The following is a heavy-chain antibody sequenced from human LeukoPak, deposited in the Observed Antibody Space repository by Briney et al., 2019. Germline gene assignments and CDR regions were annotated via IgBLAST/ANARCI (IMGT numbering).Heavy chain of an antibody. CDR1: AYTFTGYY. CDR2: INPNSGVP. V-gene: IGHV1-2*02. J-gene: IGHJ4*01. Sequence: ASVKVSCKASAYTFTGYYIHWVRQAPGQGLEWMGWINPNSGVPNYAQRFQGRVSMTRDTSISTAYMGLYSLRSDDTAVYYCARDDLLGGTYFWGHGTLVTVSS. D-gene: IGHD1-26*01. CDR3: ARDDLLGGTYF.